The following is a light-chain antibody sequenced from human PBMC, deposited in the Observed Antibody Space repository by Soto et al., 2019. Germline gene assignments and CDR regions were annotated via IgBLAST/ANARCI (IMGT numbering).Light chain of an antibody. V-gene: IGKV1-5*03. CDR3: QHYKRYPYS. Sequence: DIQMTQSPSTLAASVGDRVAITCRASQNINRWLAWYQQKPGTAPKLLISKASSLGSGVQSRFSGNGSEPEFTLTISSLKPDDFATYYGQHYKRYPYSFGQGTKLEIK. CDR2: KAS. CDR1: QNINRW. J-gene: IGKJ2*03.